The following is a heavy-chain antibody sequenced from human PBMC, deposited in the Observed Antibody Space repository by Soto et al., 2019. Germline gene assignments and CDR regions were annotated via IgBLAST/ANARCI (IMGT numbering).Heavy chain of an antibody. D-gene: IGHD3-3*01. CDR1: GYSISTFY. CDR3: ARVRSNLFDY. J-gene: IGHJ4*02. Sequence: XETLYLTCTVSGYSISTFYWSWIRQPPGKGLEWIGYIHYSGSTNYNPSLKSQVIISVDTSKNQFSLKLSSVTAADTAVYFCARVRSNLFDYWGPGTLVTVPQ. V-gene: IGHV4-59*01. CDR2: IHYSGST.